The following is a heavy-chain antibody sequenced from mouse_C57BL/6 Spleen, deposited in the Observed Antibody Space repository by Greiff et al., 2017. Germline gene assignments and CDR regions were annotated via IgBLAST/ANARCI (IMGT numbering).Heavy chain of an antibody. V-gene: IGHV5-4*03. Sequence: EVKLMESGGGLVKPGGSLKLSCAASGFTFSSYAMSWVRQTPEKRLEWVATISDGGSYTYYPDNVKGRFTISRDNAKNNLYLQMSHLKSEDTAMYYCARVGNYYGSLVDYWGQGTTLTVSS. D-gene: IGHD1-1*01. CDR1: GFTFSSYA. CDR2: ISDGGSYT. CDR3: ARVGNYYGSLVDY. J-gene: IGHJ2*01.